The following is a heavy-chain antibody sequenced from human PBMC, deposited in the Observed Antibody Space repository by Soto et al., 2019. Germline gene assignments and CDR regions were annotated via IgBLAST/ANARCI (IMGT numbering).Heavy chain of an antibody. Sequence: GASVKVSCKASGYTFTSYAMHWVRQAPGQRLEWMGWINAGNGNTKYSQKFQGRVTITRDTSTSTAYMELSSLRSEDTAVYYCATEYGSYYYYGMDVWGQGTTVTVSS. CDR3: ATEYGSYYYYGMDV. J-gene: IGHJ6*02. D-gene: IGHD4-17*01. CDR2: INAGNGNT. CDR1: GYTFTSYA. V-gene: IGHV1-3*01.